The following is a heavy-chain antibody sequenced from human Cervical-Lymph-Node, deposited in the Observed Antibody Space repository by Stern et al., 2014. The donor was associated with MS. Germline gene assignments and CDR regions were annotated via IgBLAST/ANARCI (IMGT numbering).Heavy chain of an antibody. CDR3: AHRTAGPFDY. CDR2: IYWDDQK. V-gene: IGHV2-5*02. Sequence: QVTLRESGPALVKPTQTLTLTCTFSGFSLSTSGLGVGWIRQPPGEALEWLAYIYWDDQKRYSPSLKSRLTITKDTSKNRVVLTLTNVDPVDTATYYCAHRTAGPFDYWGQGTLVTVSS. CDR1: GFSLSTSGLG. J-gene: IGHJ4*02.